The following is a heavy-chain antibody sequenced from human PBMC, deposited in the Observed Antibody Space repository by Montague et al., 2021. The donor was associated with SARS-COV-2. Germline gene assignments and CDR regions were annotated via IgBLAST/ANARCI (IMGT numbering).Heavy chain of an antibody. Sequence: TLSLTCTVSGGSISNGGYYCSWIRQHPGMGLEWIGYMYDSGSTYYNPSLTSRVTMSLDTSKNQFSLKLSSVTAADTAVYYCARGDGVVVAAPYIWGQGTMVTVSS. V-gene: IGHV4-31*03. CDR2: MYDSGST. CDR3: ARGDGVVVAAPYI. CDR1: GGSISNGGYY. D-gene: IGHD2-15*01. J-gene: IGHJ3*02.